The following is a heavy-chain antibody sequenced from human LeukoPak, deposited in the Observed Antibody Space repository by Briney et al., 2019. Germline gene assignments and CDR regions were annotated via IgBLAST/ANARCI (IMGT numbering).Heavy chain of an antibody. D-gene: IGHD3-22*01. Sequence: ASVKVSCKASGYTFTSYDINWVRQATGQGLEWMGWMNPNSGNTGYAQKFQGRVTITADESTSTAYMELSSLRSEDTAVYYCARDQAGDYDSSGPAAFDIWGQGTMVTVSS. J-gene: IGHJ3*02. CDR1: GYTFTSYD. CDR2: MNPNSGNT. CDR3: ARDQAGDYDSSGPAAFDI. V-gene: IGHV1-8*01.